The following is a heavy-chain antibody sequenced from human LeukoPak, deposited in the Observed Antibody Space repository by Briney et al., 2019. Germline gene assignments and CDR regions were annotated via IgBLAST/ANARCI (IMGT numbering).Heavy chain of an antibody. V-gene: IGHV4-59*12. J-gene: IGHJ3*02. D-gene: IGHD5-18*01. CDR2: IFYTGST. CDR3: ARWRWIQLSVGAFDI. CDR1: GGSITNYY. Sequence: SETLSLTCTVSGGSITNYYWSWIRQPPGKGLEWIGYIFYTGSTNYNPSLKSRVTISVDTSKNQFSLKLSSVTAADTAVYYCARWRWIQLSVGAFDIWGQGTMVTVSS.